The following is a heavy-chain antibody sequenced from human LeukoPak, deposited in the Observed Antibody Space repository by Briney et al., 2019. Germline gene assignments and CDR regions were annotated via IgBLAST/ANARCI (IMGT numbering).Heavy chain of an antibody. CDR2: ISAYNGNT. Sequence: ASVKVSCKASGYTFTSYGISWVRQAPGQGLEWMGWISAYNGNTNYAQKLQGRVTMTTDTSTSTAYMELRSLRSDDTAVYYCARDRPYSGSYPLGGYYYMGVWGKGTTVTVSS. CDR3: ARDRPYSGSYPLGGYYYMGV. CDR1: GYTFTSYG. J-gene: IGHJ6*03. D-gene: IGHD1-26*01. V-gene: IGHV1-18*01.